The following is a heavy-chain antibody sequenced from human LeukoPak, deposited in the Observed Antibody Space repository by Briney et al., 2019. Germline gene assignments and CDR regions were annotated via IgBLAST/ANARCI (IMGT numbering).Heavy chain of an antibody. D-gene: IGHD4-17*01. J-gene: IGHJ4*02. Sequence: ASVKVSCKASGYTFTGYYMHWVRQAPGQGLEWMGWINPNSGGTNYAQKFQGRVTMTRDTSISTAYMELSRLRSDDTAVYYCARDHPATVTSYYFDYWGQGTLVTVSS. CDR2: INPNSGGT. CDR1: GYTFTGYY. CDR3: ARDHPATVTSYYFDY. V-gene: IGHV1-2*02.